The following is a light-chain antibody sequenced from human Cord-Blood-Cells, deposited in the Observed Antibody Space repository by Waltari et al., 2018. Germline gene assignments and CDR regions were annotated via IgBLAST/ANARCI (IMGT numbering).Light chain of an antibody. CDR2: DVS. J-gene: IGLJ3*02. CDR1: SSDVGGQNS. Sequence: QSPLTQPASVSGSPGQSITIPCTGTSSDVGGQNSVPCYQQHPGKAPKPMIYDVSNRPSGVSNRFSGSKSGNTASLTISGLQAEDEADYYCSSYTSSSTYWVFGGGTKLTVL. V-gene: IGLV2-14*01. CDR3: SSYTSSSTYWV.